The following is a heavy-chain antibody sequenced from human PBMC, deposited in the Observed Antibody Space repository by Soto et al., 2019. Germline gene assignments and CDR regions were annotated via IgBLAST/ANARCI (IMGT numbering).Heavy chain of an antibody. V-gene: IGHV1-18*01. CDR3: AREAGDSSGYYHTYNWFDP. CDR2: ISAYNGNT. D-gene: IGHD3-22*01. CDR1: GYTFTSYG. J-gene: IGHJ5*02. Sequence: VSVKVSCKASGYTFTSYGISWVRQAPGQGLEWMGWISAYNGNTNYAQKLQGRVTMTTDTSTSTAYMELRSLRSDDTAVYYCAREAGDSSGYYHTYNWFDPWGQGTLVTVSS.